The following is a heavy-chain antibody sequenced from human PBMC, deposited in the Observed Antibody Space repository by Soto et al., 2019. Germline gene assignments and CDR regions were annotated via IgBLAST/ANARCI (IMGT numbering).Heavy chain of an antibody. CDR3: AREGGYFDSSGSGVYHYHGVDV. Sequence: EARPHTSTVSGGFMRPYLWRFFRQLAGEGLEWIGRIYTTGSTNYNPSLKSRVTMSLDTSRNQFSLKLSSVTAADTAVCYCAREGGYFDSSGSGVYHYHGVDVWGQGTTVT. J-gene: IGHJ6*02. D-gene: IGHD3-22*01. CDR1: GGFMRPYL. CDR2: IYTTGST. V-gene: IGHV4-4*07.